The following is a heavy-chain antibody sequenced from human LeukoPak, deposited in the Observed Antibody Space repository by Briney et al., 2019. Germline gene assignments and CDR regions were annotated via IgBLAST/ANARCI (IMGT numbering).Heavy chain of an antibody. J-gene: IGHJ4*02. CDR3: ARGGYSSNWSPYYFDY. CDR2: IDPGDSYT. V-gene: IGHV5-10-1*01. Sequence: GESLEISCTGSRYSFTSNWISWVRQKPGKGLEGMGRIDPGDSYTKYSPSFQGHVTISADKSISTAYLQWSSLKASDTAMYYCARGGYSSNWSPYYFDYWGQGTLVTVSS. CDR1: RYSFTSNW. D-gene: IGHD6-13*01.